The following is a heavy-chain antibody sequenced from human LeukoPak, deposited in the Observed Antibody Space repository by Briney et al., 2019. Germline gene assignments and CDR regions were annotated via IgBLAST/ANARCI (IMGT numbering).Heavy chain of an antibody. CDR3: AERGY. CDR1: GFTFSSYA. J-gene: IGHJ4*02. V-gene: IGHV3-30*18. CDR2: ISYDGSNK. Sequence: GGSLRLSCAASGFTFSSYAIHWVRQAPGKGLEWVAVISYDGSNKYYADSVKGRFTISRDNSKNTLYLQMNSLRADDTAVYYCAERGYWGQGTLVTVSS.